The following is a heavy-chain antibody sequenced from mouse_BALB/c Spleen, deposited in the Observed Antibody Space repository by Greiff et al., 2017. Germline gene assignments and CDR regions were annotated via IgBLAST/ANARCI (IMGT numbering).Heavy chain of an antibody. CDR1: GYSFTSYW. D-gene: IGHD2-14*01. V-gene: IGHV1S81*02. CDR3: ERGGVRQSDWFAY. Sequence: QVQLQQPGAELVRPGVSVKLSCKASGYSFTSYWMHWIKQRPEQGLERIGEINPSNGGTNYNEKFKSKATLTVDKSYSTAYMQLSSLTSEDAAVYDGERGGVRQSDWFAYWGQGTMVTVSA. J-gene: IGHJ3*01. CDR2: INPSNGGT.